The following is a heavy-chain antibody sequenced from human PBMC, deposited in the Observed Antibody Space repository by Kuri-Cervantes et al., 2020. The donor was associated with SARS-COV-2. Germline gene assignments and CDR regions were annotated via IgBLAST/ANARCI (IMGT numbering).Heavy chain of an antibody. CDR3: ARGSSSWDFDY. V-gene: IGHV4-59*01. Sequence: SETLSLTCALSGGSISSYYWSWIRQPPGKGLEWIGYIYYSGSTNYNPSLKSRVTISVDTSKNQFSLKMSSVTAADTAVYYCARGSSSWDFDYWGQGTLVTVSS. J-gene: IGHJ4*02. CDR2: IYYSGST. D-gene: IGHD6-13*01. CDR1: GGSISSYY.